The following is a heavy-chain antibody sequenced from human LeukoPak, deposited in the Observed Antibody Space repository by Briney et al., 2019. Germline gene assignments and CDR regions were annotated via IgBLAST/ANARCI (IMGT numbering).Heavy chain of an antibody. CDR1: GFTFSNAW. CDR3: TTSGMVAGTSDFDY. V-gene: IGHV3-15*01. CDR2: IKSKTDGGTT. Sequence: GGSLRLSCAASGFTFSNAWMSWVRQAPGKGLEWVGRIKSKTDGGTTDYAAPVKGRFTISRDDSKNTLYLQMNSLKTEDTAVYYCTTSGMVAGTSDFDYWGQGTLVTVSS. D-gene: IGHD6-19*01. J-gene: IGHJ4*02.